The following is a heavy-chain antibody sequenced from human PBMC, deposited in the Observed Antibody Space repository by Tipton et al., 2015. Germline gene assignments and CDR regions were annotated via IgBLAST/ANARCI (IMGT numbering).Heavy chain of an antibody. J-gene: IGHJ1*01. CDR3: ARTYDFTAYSPVGC. Sequence: TLSLTCAVSAYSISSDYYWGWIRQPPGKGLEWIGSISHSGNTYYNPSLKSRVTISADTSKNQFSLRLSSVTAADTAVYYCARTYDFTAYSPVGCWGQGTLVTVSS. CDR2: ISHSGNT. CDR1: AYSISSDYY. V-gene: IGHV4-38-2*01. D-gene: IGHD3-3*01.